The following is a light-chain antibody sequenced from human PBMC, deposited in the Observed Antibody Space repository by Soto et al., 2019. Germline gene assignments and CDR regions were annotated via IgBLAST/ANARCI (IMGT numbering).Light chain of an antibody. Sequence: DIQMTQSPSTLSASVGDRVIITRRASQSISNWLAWYQQKPGRLPRLLIYQASTLESGVPSRFSGSGSGTEFTLTISSLQPDDFATYYCQHYNSYSEAFGQGTKVDI. J-gene: IGKJ1*01. V-gene: IGKV1-5*03. CDR3: QHYNSYSEA. CDR2: QAS. CDR1: QSISNW.